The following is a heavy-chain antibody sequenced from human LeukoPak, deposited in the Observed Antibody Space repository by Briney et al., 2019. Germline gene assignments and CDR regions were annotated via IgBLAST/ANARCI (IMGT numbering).Heavy chain of an antibody. Sequence: SVKVSCKASGGTFSSYAISWVRQAPGQGLEWMGRIIPIFGTANYAQKFQGRVMITADKSTSTAYMELSSLRSEDTAVYYCARDSDILTGYYIDYWGQGTLVTVSS. V-gene: IGHV1-69*06. D-gene: IGHD3-9*01. J-gene: IGHJ4*02. CDR1: GGTFSSYA. CDR3: ARDSDILTGYYIDY. CDR2: IIPIFGTA.